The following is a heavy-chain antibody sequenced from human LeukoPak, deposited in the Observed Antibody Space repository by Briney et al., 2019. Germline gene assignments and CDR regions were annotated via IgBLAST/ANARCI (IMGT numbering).Heavy chain of an antibody. D-gene: IGHD3-16*01. CDR3: ARMGESGRYHDY. Sequence: SETLSLTCTVSGGSISSGSYWNWIRQPAGKGLEWIGRIYTSGSTNYNPSLKSRVLISVDTSQNQFSLRLSSVTAADTAVYYCARMGESGRYHDYWGQGTLVTGSS. V-gene: IGHV4-61*02. CDR2: IYTSGST. CDR1: GGSISSGSY. J-gene: IGHJ4*02.